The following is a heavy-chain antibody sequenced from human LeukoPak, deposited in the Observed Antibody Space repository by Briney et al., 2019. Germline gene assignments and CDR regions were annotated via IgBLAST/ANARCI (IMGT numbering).Heavy chain of an antibody. D-gene: IGHD5-12*01. V-gene: IGHV3-23*01. CDR1: GFTFSSYA. CDR2: ISGSGGST. CDR3: ARYSGNPASFEY. Sequence: GGSLRLSCAASGFTFSSYAMSWVRQAPGKGLEWVSAISGSGGSTYYADSVKGRFTISRDNSKNTLYLQMNSLRAEDTGVYYCARYSGNPASFEYWGQGTLVTVSS. J-gene: IGHJ4*02.